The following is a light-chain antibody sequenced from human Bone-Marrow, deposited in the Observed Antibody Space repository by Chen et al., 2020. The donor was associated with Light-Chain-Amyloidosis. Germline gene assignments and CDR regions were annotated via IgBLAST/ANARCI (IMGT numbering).Light chain of an antibody. CDR3: QVWDSTSDRVV. CDR1: NIGRKS. Sequence: YVRTQAPSVSVAPGKTARITCGGNNIGRKSVHWYQQKPGQAPVVVIYNDSDRPSGIPERFSGSNSGNTATLTISRVEAGDEADYYCQVWDSTSDRVVFGGGTKLTV. J-gene: IGLJ2*01. V-gene: IGLV3-21*04. CDR2: NDS.